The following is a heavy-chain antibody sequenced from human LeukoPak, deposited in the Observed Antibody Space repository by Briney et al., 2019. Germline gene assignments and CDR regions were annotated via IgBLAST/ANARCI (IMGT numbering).Heavy chain of an antibody. J-gene: IGHJ4*02. Sequence: GGSLRLSCAASGFTFDDYAMHWVRQAPGKGLEWVSGISWNSGSIGYADSVKGRFTISRDNAKNSLYLQMNNLRVEDTAVYYCAGGGAAFAESVYWGQGTLVTVSS. V-gene: IGHV3-9*01. D-gene: IGHD1-26*01. CDR1: GFTFDDYA. CDR2: ISWNSGSI. CDR3: AGGGAAFAESVY.